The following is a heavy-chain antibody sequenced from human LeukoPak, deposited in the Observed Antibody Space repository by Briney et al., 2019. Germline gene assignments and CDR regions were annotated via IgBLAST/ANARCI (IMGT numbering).Heavy chain of an antibody. Sequence: ASVKVSCKASGYTFTSYDINWVRQATGQGLEWMGWMNPNSGNTGYAQKFQGRVTITRNTSLSTAYMELSSLRSEDTAVYYCARGQRGSPRFDYWGQGTLVTVSS. CDR3: ARGQRGSPRFDY. CDR2: MNPNSGNT. V-gene: IGHV1-8*03. D-gene: IGHD1-26*01. CDR1: GYTFTSYD. J-gene: IGHJ4*02.